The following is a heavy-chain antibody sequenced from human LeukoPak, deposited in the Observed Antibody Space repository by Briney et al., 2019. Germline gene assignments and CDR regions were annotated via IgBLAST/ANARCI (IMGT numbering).Heavy chain of an antibody. CDR2: IYHSGST. J-gene: IGHJ5*02. CDR3: ARRANWNYWFDP. Sequence: SETLSLTCTVSGGSISSGGYYWSWIRQPPVKGLEWIGYIYHSGSTYYNPSLKSRVTISVDRSKNQFSLKLSSVTAADTAVYYCARRANWNYWFDPWGQGTLVTVSS. D-gene: IGHD1-1*01. CDR1: GGSISSGGYY. V-gene: IGHV4-30-2*01.